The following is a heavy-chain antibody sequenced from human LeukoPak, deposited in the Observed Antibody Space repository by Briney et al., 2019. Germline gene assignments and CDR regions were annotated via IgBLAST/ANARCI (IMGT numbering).Heavy chain of an antibody. CDR1: GYTFTSYY. CDR3: ASQPIVGATTQGFGY. D-gene: IGHD1-26*01. J-gene: IGHJ4*02. Sequence: GASVKVSCKASGYTFTSYYMHWVRQAPGQGLEWMGIINPSGGSTSYAQKFQGRVTMTRDTSTSTVYMELSSLRSEDTAVYYCASQPIVGATTQGFGYWGQGTLVTVSS. V-gene: IGHV1-46*01. CDR2: INPSGGST.